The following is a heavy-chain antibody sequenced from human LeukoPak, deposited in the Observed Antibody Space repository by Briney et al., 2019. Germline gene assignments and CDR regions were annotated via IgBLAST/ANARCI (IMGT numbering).Heavy chain of an antibody. V-gene: IGHV3-73*01. CDR1: GFTFSGSA. Sequence: QAGGSLRLSCAASGFTFSGSAMHWVRQASGKGLEWVGRIRSKANSYATAYAASVKGRFTISRDNSKNTLYLQMNSLRAEDTAIYYCAKDWNWNYYGSTVYWGQGTLVTVSS. D-gene: IGHD3-10*01. CDR2: IRSKANSYAT. J-gene: IGHJ4*02. CDR3: AKDWNWNYYGSTVY.